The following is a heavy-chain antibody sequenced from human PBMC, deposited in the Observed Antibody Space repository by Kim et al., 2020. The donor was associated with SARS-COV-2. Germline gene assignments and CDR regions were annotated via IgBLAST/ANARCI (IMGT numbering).Heavy chain of an antibody. CDR1: GFTFSSYS. D-gene: IGHD3-22*01. V-gene: IGHV3-21*01. CDR2: ISSSSSYI. J-gene: IGHJ4*02. CDR3: ARPNNHYYDSSGYSVFPFDY. Sequence: GGSLRLSCAASGFTFSSYSMNWVRQAPGKGLEWVSSISSSSSYIYYADSVKGRFTISRDNAKNSLYLQMNSLRAEDTAVYYCARPNNHYYDSSGYSVFPFDYWGQGTLVTVSS.